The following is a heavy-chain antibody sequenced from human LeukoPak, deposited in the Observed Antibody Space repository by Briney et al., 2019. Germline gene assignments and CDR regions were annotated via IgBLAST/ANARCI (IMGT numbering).Heavy chain of an antibody. CDR2: SKNKAYSYIT. CDR1: GFTFSDYY. CDR3: TRDSGSGYYWTL. V-gene: IGHV3-72*01. D-gene: IGHD3-22*01. Sequence: GGSLRLSCAASGFTFSDYYMDWVRQAPGKGLEWVGRSKNKAYSYITQYAASVKGRFTVSRDESKNSLYLQMNSLKTEDTAVYYCTRDSGSGYYWTLWGQGTLVTVSS. J-gene: IGHJ4*02.